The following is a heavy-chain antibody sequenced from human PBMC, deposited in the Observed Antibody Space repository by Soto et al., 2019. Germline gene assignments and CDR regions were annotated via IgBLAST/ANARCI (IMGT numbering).Heavy chain of an antibody. CDR1: GFTFSSYA. D-gene: IGHD3-22*01. CDR3: AKDPIHYYDSSGYFDYYYGMDV. J-gene: IGHJ6*02. Sequence: GGSLRLSCAASGFTFSSYAMSWVRQAPGKWLEWVSAISGSGGSTYYADSVKGRFTISRDNSKNTLYLQMNSLRAEDTAVYYCAKDPIHYYDSSGYFDYYYGMDVWGQGXTVTVSS. V-gene: IGHV3-23*01. CDR2: ISGSGGST.